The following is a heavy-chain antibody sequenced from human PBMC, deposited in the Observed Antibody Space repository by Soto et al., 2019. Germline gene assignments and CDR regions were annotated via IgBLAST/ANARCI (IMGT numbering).Heavy chain of an antibody. Sequence: SETLSLTCTVSGGSISSYYWSWIRQPPGKGLEWIGYIYYSGSTNYNPSLKSRVTISVDTSKNQFSLKLSSVTAADTAVYYCARLITMVRGVITFDPWGQGTLVTVSS. CDR3: ARLITMVRGVITFDP. CDR1: GGSISSYY. V-gene: IGHV4-59*08. D-gene: IGHD3-10*01. CDR2: IYYSGST. J-gene: IGHJ5*02.